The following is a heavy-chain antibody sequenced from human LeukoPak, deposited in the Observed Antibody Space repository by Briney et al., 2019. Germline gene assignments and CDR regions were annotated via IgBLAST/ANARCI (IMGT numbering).Heavy chain of an antibody. J-gene: IGHJ4*02. CDR2: ISAYNGNT. Sequence: ASVKVSCKASGYTFTSYGISWVRQAPGQGLEWMGWISAYNGNTNYAQKLQGRVTMTTDTSTSTAYMELRSLRSDDTAVYYCARDPLYYDFWSGFDYWGQGTLVTVSS. CDR1: GYTFTSYG. D-gene: IGHD3-3*01. V-gene: IGHV1-18*01. CDR3: ARDPLYYDFWSGFDY.